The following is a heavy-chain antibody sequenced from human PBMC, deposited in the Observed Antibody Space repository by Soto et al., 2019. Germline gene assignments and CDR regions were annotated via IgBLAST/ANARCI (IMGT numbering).Heavy chain of an antibody. CDR2: ISDSGST. D-gene: IGHD2-2*01. CDR3: AKVWTEKGYCTSTSCLYYFDY. Sequence: GGSLRLSCEASGSTFRSPAISWVRQAPGRGLEWVSTISDSGSTYYTDSVKGRFTISRDNSKNTLYLQMNSLRAEDTAVYYCAKVWTEKGYCTSTSCLYYFDYRGQGTLVTVSS. CDR1: GSTFRSPA. V-gene: IGHV3-23*01. J-gene: IGHJ4*02.